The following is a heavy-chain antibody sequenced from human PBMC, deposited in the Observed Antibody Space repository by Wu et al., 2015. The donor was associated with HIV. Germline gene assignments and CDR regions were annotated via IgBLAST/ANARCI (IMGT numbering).Heavy chain of an antibody. CDR3: ARLGYCSSTSCYARIAFDI. CDR1: GYTFTGYY. CDR2: INPNSGGT. D-gene: IGHD2-2*01. J-gene: IGHJ3*02. Sequence: QVQLVQSGAEVKKPGASVKVSCKASGYTFTGYYMHWVRQAPGQGLEWMGWINPNSGGTNYAQKFQGRVTMTRDTSISTAYMELSRLRSDDTAVYYCARLGYCSSTSCYARIAFDIWGQGTMVTVSS. V-gene: IGHV1-2*02.